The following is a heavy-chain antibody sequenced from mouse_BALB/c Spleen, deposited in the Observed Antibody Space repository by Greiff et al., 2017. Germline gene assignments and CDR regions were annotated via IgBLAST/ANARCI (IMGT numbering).Heavy chain of an antibody. Sequence: EVQRVESGGGLVKPGGSLKLSCAASGFTFSSYAMSWVRQSPEKRLEWVAEISSGGSYTYYPDTVTGRFTISRDNAKNTLYLEMSSLRSEDTAMYYCARDLLLFAYWGQGTLVTVSA. J-gene: IGHJ3*01. V-gene: IGHV5-9-4*01. CDR2: ISSGGSYT. D-gene: IGHD1-1*01. CDR1: GFTFSSYA. CDR3: ARDLLLFAY.